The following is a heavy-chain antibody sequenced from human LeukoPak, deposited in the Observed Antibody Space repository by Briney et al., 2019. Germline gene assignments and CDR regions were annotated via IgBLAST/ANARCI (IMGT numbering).Heavy chain of an antibody. CDR2: IYHSGST. J-gene: IGHJ4*02. CDR1: GYSISSGYY. CDR3: ARDEAVVVPAAPFYY. D-gene: IGHD2-2*01. Sequence: PSETLSLTCAVSGYSISSGYYWGWIRQPPGKGLEWIGSIYHSGSTYYNPSLKSRVTISVYTSKNQFSLKLSSVTAADTAVYYCARDEAVVVPAAPFYYWGQGTLVTVSS. V-gene: IGHV4-38-2*02.